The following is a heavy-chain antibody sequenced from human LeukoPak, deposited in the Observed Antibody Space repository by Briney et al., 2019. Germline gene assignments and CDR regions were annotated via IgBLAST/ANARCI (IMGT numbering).Heavy chain of an antibody. D-gene: IGHD3-22*01. CDR3: AREPLSHYDSSGPHYYYYMDV. V-gene: IGHV3-30*04. CDR2: ISYDGSNK. CDR1: GFTFSSYA. J-gene: IGHJ6*03. Sequence: PGGSLRLSCAASGFTFSSYAMHWVRQAPGKGLEWVAVISYDGSNKYYADSVKGRFTISRDNSKNTLYLQMNSLRAEDTAVYYCAREPLSHYDSSGPHYYYYMDVWGKGTTVTVSS.